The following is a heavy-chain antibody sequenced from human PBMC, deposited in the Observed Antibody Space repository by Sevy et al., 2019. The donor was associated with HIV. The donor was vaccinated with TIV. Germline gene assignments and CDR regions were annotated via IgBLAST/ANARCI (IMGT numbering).Heavy chain of an antibody. CDR1: GYTFTSYD. Sequence: ASVKVSCKASGYTFTSYDINWVRQATGQGLEWIGWMNTDSGNTGSAQKFQGRVTMTRNTSIATAYMELSGLRSEDTAVYYCAREWGPELELPHSWLSYWGQGTLVTVSS. D-gene: IGHD1-7*01. CDR3: AREWGPELELPHSWLSY. J-gene: IGHJ4*02. V-gene: IGHV1-8*01. CDR2: MNTDSGNT.